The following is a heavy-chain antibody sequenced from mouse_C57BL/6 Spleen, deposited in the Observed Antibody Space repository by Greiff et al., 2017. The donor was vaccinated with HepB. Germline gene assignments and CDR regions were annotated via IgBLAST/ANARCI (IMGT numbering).Heavy chain of an antibody. D-gene: IGHD2-2*01. Sequence: VQLQQPGAELVKPGASVKVSCKASGYTFTSYWMHWVKQRPGQGLEWIGRIHPSDSDTNYNQKFKGKATLTVDKSSSTAYMQLSSLTSEVSAVYYCAICGYQAWFAYWGQGTLVTVSA. J-gene: IGHJ3*01. CDR3: AICGYQAWFAY. CDR1: GYTFTSYW. CDR2: IHPSDSDT. V-gene: IGHV1-74*01.